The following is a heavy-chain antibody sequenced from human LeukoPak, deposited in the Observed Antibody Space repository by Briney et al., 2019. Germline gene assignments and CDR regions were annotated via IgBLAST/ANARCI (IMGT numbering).Heavy chain of an antibody. D-gene: IGHD2-15*01. Sequence: ASVKVSCKASGYTFTGYYMHWVRQAPGQGLEWMGWINPNSGGTNYAQKFQGRVTMTRDTSISTAYMELSRLRSDDTAVYYCARVGFSGGSCYPDPFDYWGQGTLVTVSS. J-gene: IGHJ4*02. CDR2: INPNSGGT. V-gene: IGHV1-2*02. CDR3: ARVGFSGGSCYPDPFDY. CDR1: GYTFTGYY.